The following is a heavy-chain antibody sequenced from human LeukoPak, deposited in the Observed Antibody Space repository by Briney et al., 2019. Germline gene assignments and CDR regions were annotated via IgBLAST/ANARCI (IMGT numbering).Heavy chain of an antibody. CDR3: GRDGGVAYGLDV. D-gene: IGHD3-3*01. CDR1: GFTFKSHN. CDR2: TSGDSKVI. Sequence: GGSLRLSCVASGFTFKSHNTNWVRQAPGKGLEWVSFTSGDSKVIYYADSVKGRFTISRDNAKNSLYLQMNSLRADDTAVYYCGRDGGVAYGLDVWGQGTTVTVSS. J-gene: IGHJ6*02. V-gene: IGHV3-48*01.